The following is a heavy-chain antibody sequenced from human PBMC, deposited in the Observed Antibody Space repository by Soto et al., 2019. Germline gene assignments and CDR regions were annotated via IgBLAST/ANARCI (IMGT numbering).Heavy chain of an antibody. J-gene: IGHJ6*03. CDR2: ISGSGGST. Sequence: GGSLRLSCAASGFTFSSYAMSWVRQAPGKGLEWVSAISGSGGSTYYADSVKGRFTTSRDNSKNTLYLQMNSLRAEDTALYFCAKDRTKSSRIYYMDVWGKGTTVTVSS. V-gene: IGHV3-23*01. CDR3: AKDRTKSSRIYYMDV. CDR1: GFTFSSYA. D-gene: IGHD1-7*01.